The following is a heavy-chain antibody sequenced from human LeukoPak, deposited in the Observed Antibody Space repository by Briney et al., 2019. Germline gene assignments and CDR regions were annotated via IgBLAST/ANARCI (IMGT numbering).Heavy chain of an antibody. CDR3: ARGPLNTFGVDA. Sequence: PGGSLRLSCAASGFTLSSYGMYWVRQAPGKGLEWVAVISYDGSNKYYADSVKGRFTVSKDNSQTTIYLQMNSLRAEDTALYYCARGPLNTFGVDAWGHGTTVTVSS. CDR1: GFTLSSYG. V-gene: IGHV3-30*03. CDR2: ISYDGSNK. D-gene: IGHD1/OR15-1a*01. J-gene: IGHJ6*02.